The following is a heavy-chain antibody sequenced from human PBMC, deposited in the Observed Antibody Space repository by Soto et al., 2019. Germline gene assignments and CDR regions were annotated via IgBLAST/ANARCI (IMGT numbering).Heavy chain of an antibody. CDR3: ARSRCNGTYSGRFLDY. CDR1: GFTVSSTY. J-gene: IGHJ4*02. Sequence: PGGSLRLSCAASGFTVSSTYLTWVRQATGKGLEWVAILYTGTDTVYADAVKGRFTISRDSSKNTFYLQMNSLRAEDTAMYFCARSRCNGTYSGRFLDYWGQGSLVTVSS. CDR2: LYTGTDT. V-gene: IGHV3-53*01. D-gene: IGHD1-26*01.